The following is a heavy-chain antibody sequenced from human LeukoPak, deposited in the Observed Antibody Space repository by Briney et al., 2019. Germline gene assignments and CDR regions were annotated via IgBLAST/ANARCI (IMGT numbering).Heavy chain of an antibody. D-gene: IGHD1-26*01. V-gene: IGHV4-61*02. J-gene: IGHJ6*03. CDR3: AKGYGWEASYYYYDMDV. CDR1: GGSISSGSYY. CDR2: IYTSGST. Sequence: SQTLSLTCTVSGGSISSGSYYWSWIRQPAGKGLEWIGRIYTSGSTNYNPSLKSRVTISVDTSKNQLSLKLSSVTAADTAVYYCAKGYGWEASYYYYDMDVWGKGTTVTISS.